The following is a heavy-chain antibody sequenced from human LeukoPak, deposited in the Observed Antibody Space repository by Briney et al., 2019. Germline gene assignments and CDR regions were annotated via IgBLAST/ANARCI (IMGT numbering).Heavy chain of an antibody. J-gene: IGHJ4*02. CDR1: GDTFSSYA. V-gene: IGHV1-69*13. CDR2: IIPIFGTA. CDR3: AKDFRWLVDY. Sequence: SVKVSCKASGDTFSSYAINWVRQAPGQGLEWMGGIIPIFGTANYAQKFQGRVTITADESTSTAYMELSSLRSEDTAVYYCAKDFRWLVDYWGQGTLVTVSS. D-gene: IGHD6-19*01.